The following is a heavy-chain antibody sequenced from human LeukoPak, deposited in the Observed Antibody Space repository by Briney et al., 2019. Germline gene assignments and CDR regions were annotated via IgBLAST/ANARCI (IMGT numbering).Heavy chain of an antibody. V-gene: IGHV1-69*04. J-gene: IGHJ5*02. CDR3: ARAVDDDSAGYYWGDWFDP. CDR2: IIVTLGTA. D-gene: IGHD3-22*01. Sequence: SVKVSCKATGGTFSNYAISWVRQAPGQGLEWMGRIIVTLGTANYAQKFQGRVAITADKSTSTAYMELSSLTSEDTAVYYCARAVDDDSAGYYWGDWFDPWGQGSLVSVSS. CDR1: GGTFSNYA.